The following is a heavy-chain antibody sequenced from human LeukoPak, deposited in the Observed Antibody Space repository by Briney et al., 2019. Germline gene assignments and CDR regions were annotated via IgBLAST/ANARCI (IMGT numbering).Heavy chain of an antibody. Sequence: TLSLTCAVYGGSFSGYYWSWIRRPPGKGLEWIGEINHSGSTNYNPSLKSRVTISVDKSKNQFSLKLSSVTAADTAVYYCATSIAAADWFDPWGQGTLVTVSS. CDR1: GGSFSGYY. CDR3: ATSIAAADWFDP. D-gene: IGHD6-13*01. V-gene: IGHV4-34*01. J-gene: IGHJ5*02. CDR2: INHSGST.